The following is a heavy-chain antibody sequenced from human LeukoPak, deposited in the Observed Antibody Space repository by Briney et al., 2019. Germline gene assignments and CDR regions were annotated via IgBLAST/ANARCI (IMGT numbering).Heavy chain of an antibody. D-gene: IGHD6-19*01. Sequence: EPSETLSLTCTGSGGSISSYFWSWIRQPPGKGLEWIGYIYYSGSTNYNPSLKSRVTISVDTSKNQFSLKLSSVTAADTAVYYCAASIAVAGTPFDYWGQGTLVTVSS. J-gene: IGHJ4*02. CDR2: IYYSGST. CDR3: AASIAVAGTPFDY. V-gene: IGHV4-59*01. CDR1: GGSISSYF.